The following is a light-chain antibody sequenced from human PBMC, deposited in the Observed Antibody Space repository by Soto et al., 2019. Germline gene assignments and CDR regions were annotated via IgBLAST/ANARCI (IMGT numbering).Light chain of an antibody. V-gene: IGKV1-39*01. CDR2: AAS. CDR1: QSISRF. Sequence: DIQMTQSPSSLFASLGDRVYFTCRASQSISRFLNWYQQKPGKAPRLLIYAASSLHSGVPSRFSGRGSGTDFTLTITILQSEDFATYGSQHSYPAPPISFGQGTRLEIQ. CDR3: QHSYPAPPIS. J-gene: IGKJ5*01.